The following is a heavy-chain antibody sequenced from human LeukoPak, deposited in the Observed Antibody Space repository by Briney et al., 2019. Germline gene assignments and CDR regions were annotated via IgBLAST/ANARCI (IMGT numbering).Heavy chain of an antibody. CDR3: ARGGLRFLEWPPHAFDI. Sequence: SETLSLTCTVSGGSISSGSYYWSWIRQPAGKGLEWIGRIYTSGSTNYNPSLKSRVTISVDTSKNQFSLKLSSVTAADTAVYYCARGGLRFLEWPPHAFDIWGQGTMVTVSS. CDR2: IYTSGST. J-gene: IGHJ3*02. V-gene: IGHV4-61*02. CDR1: GGSISSGSYY. D-gene: IGHD3-3*01.